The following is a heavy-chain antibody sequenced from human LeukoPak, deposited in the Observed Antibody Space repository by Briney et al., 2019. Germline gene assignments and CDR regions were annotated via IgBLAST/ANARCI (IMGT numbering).Heavy chain of an antibody. CDR1: GYTFTGYY. CDR3: ARVNLLVRKVATTPYYFDY. CDR2: INPNSGGT. J-gene: IGHJ4*02. V-gene: IGHV1-2*02. D-gene: IGHD5-12*01. Sequence: GASVKVSCKASGYTFTGYYMHWVRQAPGQGLEWMGWINPNSGGTNYAQKFQGRVTMTRDTSISTAYMELSRLRSDDTAVYYCARVNLLVRKVATTPYYFDYWGQGTLVTVSS.